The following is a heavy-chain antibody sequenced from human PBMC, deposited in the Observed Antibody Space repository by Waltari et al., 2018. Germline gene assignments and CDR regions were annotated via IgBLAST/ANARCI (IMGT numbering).Heavy chain of an antibody. D-gene: IGHD2-15*01. Sequence: QVLLEQSGAEVKRPGASVKVSCTASGYTFTAYYIHWVRQAPGQGLEWVGGLNPDMGTTNYARKFQGRVTMTSDSSISTAYLEVNRLNSDDTAIYYCARNSLSVAFDIWGQGTLVTVSS. V-gene: IGHV1-2*02. CDR1: GYTFTAYY. J-gene: IGHJ3*02. CDR3: ARNSLSVAFDI. CDR2: LNPDMGTT.